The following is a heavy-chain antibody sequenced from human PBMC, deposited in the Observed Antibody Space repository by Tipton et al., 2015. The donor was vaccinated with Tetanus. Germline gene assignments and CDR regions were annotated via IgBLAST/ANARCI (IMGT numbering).Heavy chain of an antibody. Sequence: TLSLTCTVSGGSFSSSNDYWAWIRQPPGKGLEWVGSIYYGGSTYFNPSLRSRGTISIDTSRNQFSLQLSSVTAADTALYFCARGTDAYKSGNYWGQGTLVTVSS. V-gene: IGHV4-39*01. D-gene: IGHD5-24*01. CDR1: GGSFSSSNDY. J-gene: IGHJ4*01. CDR2: IYYGGST. CDR3: ARGTDAYKSGNY.